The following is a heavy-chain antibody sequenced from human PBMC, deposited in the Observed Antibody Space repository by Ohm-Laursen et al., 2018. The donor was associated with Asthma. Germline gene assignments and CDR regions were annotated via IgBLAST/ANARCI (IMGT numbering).Heavy chain of an antibody. D-gene: IGHD2-21*02. Sequence: ASVKVSCKASGGTFSSYAISWVRQAPGQGLEWMGGIIPIFGTANYAQKFQGRVTITADESTSTAYMELSSLRSEDTAVYYCARDDCGGDCFPEYFQHWGQGTLVTVSS. CDR2: IIPIFGTA. J-gene: IGHJ1*01. V-gene: IGHV1-69*13. CDR1: GGTFSSYA. CDR3: ARDDCGGDCFPEYFQH.